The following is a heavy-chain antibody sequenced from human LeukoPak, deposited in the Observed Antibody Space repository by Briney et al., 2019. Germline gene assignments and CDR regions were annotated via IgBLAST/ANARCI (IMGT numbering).Heavy chain of an antibody. J-gene: IGHJ5*02. CDR1: GFTFRGYG. CDR2: IWYDGSNK. V-gene: IGHV3-33*01. D-gene: IGHD2-2*01. Sequence: GGSLRLSCAASGFTFRGYGMHWVRQAPGKGLEWVAVIWYDGSNKYYADSVKGRFTISRDNSKNTLYLQMNSLRAEDTAVYYCARDFVSTSSGWFDPWGQGTLVTVSS. CDR3: ARDFVSTSSGWFDP.